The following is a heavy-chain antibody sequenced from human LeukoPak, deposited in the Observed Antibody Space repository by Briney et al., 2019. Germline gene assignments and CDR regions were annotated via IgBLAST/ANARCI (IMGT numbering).Heavy chain of an antibody. Sequence: SETLSLTCTVSGGSISSSSYYWGWIRQPPGKGLEWIGSIYYSGSTYYNPSLKSRVTISVDTSKNQFSLKLSSVTAADTAVYYCARDNYYDSSGGFFDYWGQGTLVTVSS. CDR2: IYYSGST. CDR3: ARDNYYDSSGGFFDY. D-gene: IGHD3-22*01. V-gene: IGHV4-39*07. CDR1: GGSISSSSYY. J-gene: IGHJ4*02.